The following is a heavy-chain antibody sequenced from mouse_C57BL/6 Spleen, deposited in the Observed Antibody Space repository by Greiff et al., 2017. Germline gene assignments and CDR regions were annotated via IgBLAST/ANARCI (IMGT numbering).Heavy chain of an antibody. V-gene: IGHV3-6*01. CDR2: ISYDGSN. D-gene: IGHD2-4*01. J-gene: IGHJ4*01. CDR1: GYSITSGYY. Sequence: EVQRVESGPGLVKPSQSLSLTCSVTGYSITSGYYWNWIRQFPGNKLEWMGYISYDGSNNYNPSLKNRISITRDTSKNQFFLKLNSVTTEDTATYYCARGYYDYGYAMDYWGQGTSVTVSS. CDR3: ARGYYDYGYAMDY.